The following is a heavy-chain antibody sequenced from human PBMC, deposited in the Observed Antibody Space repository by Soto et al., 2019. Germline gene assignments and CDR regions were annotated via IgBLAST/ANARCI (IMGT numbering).Heavy chain of an antibody. V-gene: IGHV3-23*01. D-gene: IGHD6-19*01. CDR1: GFVFSSYA. Sequence: PGGSLRLSCAASGFVFSSYAMSWVRQAPGKGLEWDSAISGSGTTAYYADSVKGRFIFSRDNPKNTMYLQMNSLRAEDTAVYFCAKTTDGWFSAFEIWGQGTVVTVSS. J-gene: IGHJ3*02. CDR3: AKTTDGWFSAFEI. CDR2: ISGSGTTA.